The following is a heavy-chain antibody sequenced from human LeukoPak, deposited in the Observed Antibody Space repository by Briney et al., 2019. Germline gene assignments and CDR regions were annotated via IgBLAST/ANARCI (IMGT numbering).Heavy chain of an antibody. D-gene: IGHD2-8*02. CDR1: GFTFSNYA. J-gene: IGHJ4*02. CDR2: TVGGRPDT. Sequence: GGSLRLSCAASGFTFSNYAMSWVRQTPGKGLEWVAATVGGRPDTYHAESVKGRFTVSRDDSRDTLFLQMNSLSVDDTAIYYCTKAPLRSCSGAFCYPFDYWGQGTLVTVSS. V-gene: IGHV3-23*01. CDR3: TKAPLRSCSGAFCYPFDY.